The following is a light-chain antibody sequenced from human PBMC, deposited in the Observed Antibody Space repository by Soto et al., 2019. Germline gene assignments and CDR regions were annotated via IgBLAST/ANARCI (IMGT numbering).Light chain of an antibody. V-gene: IGLV2-14*01. J-gene: IGLJ1*01. CDR1: SSDVGAYIY. Sequence: QSVLTQPASVSGSPGQSITISCTGTSSDVGAYIYVSWYQHHPGKAPKVMIYEVTNRPSGVSDRFSGSKSGNTASLTISGLQAEDEADYYCCSYTSGRTYVFGTGTKGTVL. CDR2: EVT. CDR3: CSYTSGRTYV.